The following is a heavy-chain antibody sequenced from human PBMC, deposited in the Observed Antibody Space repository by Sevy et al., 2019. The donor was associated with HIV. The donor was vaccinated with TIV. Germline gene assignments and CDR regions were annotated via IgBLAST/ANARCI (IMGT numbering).Heavy chain of an antibody. CDR3: AREGEGSGFYCSSTSCPSYDY. Sequence: SETLSLTCTVSGYSISSGYYWGWIRQPPGKGLEWIGSIYHSGSTYYNPSLKSRVTISVDTSKNQFSLKLSSVTAADTAVYYCAREGEGSGFYCSSTSCPSYDYWGQRTLVTVSS. CDR2: IYHSGST. D-gene: IGHD2-2*01. J-gene: IGHJ4*02. V-gene: IGHV4-38-2*02. CDR1: GYSISSGYY.